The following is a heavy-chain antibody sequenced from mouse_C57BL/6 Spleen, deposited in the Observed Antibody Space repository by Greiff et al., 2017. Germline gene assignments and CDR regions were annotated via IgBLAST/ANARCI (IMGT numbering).Heavy chain of an antibody. D-gene: IGHD1-1*01. Sequence: QVQLKQSGPELVKPGASVKISCKASGYAFSSSWMNWVKQRPGKGLEWIGRIYPGDGDTNYNGKFKGKATLTADKSSSTAYMQLSSLTSEDSAVYFGARRNTGVATRWYFGVWGTGTTVTVSS. V-gene: IGHV1-82*01. CDR2: IYPGDGDT. CDR3: ARRNTGVATRWYFGV. CDR1: GYAFSSSW. J-gene: IGHJ1*03.